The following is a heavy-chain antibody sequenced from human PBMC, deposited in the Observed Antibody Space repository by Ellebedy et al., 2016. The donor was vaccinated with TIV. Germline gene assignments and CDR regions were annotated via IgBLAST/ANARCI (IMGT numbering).Heavy chain of an antibody. CDR2: VYTSGST. J-gene: IGHJ4*02. Sequence: MPSETLSLTCTVSGGSISTYFWSWIRQPPGKGLEWIGYVYTSGSTNYNPSLTSRVTISVAWSKNRFSLRLSSVTASDTAVYVCARVDRSGWYYFAPWGPGTLVTVSS. D-gene: IGHD6-19*01. V-gene: IGHV4-4*08. CDR3: ARVDRSGWYYFAP. CDR1: GGSISTYF.